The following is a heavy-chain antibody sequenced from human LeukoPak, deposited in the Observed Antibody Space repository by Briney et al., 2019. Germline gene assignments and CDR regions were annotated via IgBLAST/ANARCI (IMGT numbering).Heavy chain of an antibody. Sequence: GRSLRLSCAASGFTFSSYAMPWVRQAPGKGLEWVAVISYDGSNKYYADSVKGRFTISRDNSKNTLYLQMNSLRAEDTAVYYCARDLIRGSGWSTPFDYWGQGTLVTVSS. CDR3: ARDLIRGSGWSTPFDY. CDR2: ISYDGSNK. V-gene: IGHV3-30-3*01. CDR1: GFTFSSYA. J-gene: IGHJ4*02. D-gene: IGHD6-19*01.